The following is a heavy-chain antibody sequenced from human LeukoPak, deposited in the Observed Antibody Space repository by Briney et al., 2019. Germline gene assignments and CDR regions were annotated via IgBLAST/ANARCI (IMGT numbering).Heavy chain of an antibody. D-gene: IGHD2-21*01. V-gene: IGHV1-18*01. J-gene: IGHJ4*02. CDR2: ISAYNGNT. CDR3: ARSIPEGLDY. Sequence: ASVKVSCKASGGTFSSYAISWVRQAPGQGLEWMGWISAYNGNTNFAQKLQGRVTMTTDTSTSTAYMELRSLRSDDAAVYYCARSIPEGLDYWGQGTLVTVSS. CDR1: GGTFSSYA.